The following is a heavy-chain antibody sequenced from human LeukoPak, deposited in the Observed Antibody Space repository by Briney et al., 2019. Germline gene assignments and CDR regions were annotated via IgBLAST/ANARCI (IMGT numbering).Heavy chain of an antibody. V-gene: IGHV4-4*07. D-gene: IGHD3-22*01. CDR1: GGSISSYY. CDR2: IYSSGST. CDR3: ARSKAYYDSSGYANDC. J-gene: IGHJ4*02. Sequence: PSETLSLTCTVSGGSISSYYWSWIRQPAGKGLEWIGRIYSSGSTKYDPSLKSRVTMSVDTSKNQFSLKLSSVTAADTAVYYCARSKAYYDSSGYANDCWGQGTLVTVSS.